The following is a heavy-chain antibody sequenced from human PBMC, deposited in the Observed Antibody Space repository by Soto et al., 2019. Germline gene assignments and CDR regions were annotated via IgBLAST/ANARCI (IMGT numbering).Heavy chain of an antibody. J-gene: IGHJ6*03. CDR3: ARGEDYKYMDV. V-gene: IGHV4-59*01. Sequence: PSETLSLTCTVSGGSISSYYWSWIRQPPGKGLEWIGYIYYSGSTNYNPSLKSRVTISVDTSKNQFSLKLSSVTAADTAVYYCARGEDYKYMDVWGKGTTVTVSS. CDR2: IYYSGST. CDR1: GGSISSYY.